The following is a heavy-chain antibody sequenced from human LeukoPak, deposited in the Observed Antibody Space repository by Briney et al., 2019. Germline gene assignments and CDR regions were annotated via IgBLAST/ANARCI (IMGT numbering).Heavy chain of an antibody. CDR1: GFTFSSYS. V-gene: IGHV3-48*04. D-gene: IGHD3-22*01. J-gene: IGHJ5*02. CDR2: ISSSSSTI. CDR3: ARGEYYYDSSGCYYNWFDP. Sequence: GGSLRLSCAASGFTFSSYSMNWVRQAPGKGLEWVSYISSSSSTIYYANSVKGRFTIPRDNAKNSLYLQVNSLRAEDTAVYYCARGEYYYDSSGCYYNWFDPWGQGTLVTVSS.